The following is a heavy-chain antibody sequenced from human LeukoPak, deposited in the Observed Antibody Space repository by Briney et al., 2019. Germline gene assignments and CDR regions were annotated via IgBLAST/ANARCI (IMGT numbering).Heavy chain of an antibody. J-gene: IGHJ4*02. CDR2: ISGSGGSTFGST. CDR1: GFTFSSYA. Sequence: PGGSLRLSCAASGFTFSSYAMSWARQAPGKGLEWVSAISGSGGSTFGSTYYADSVKGRFTISRDNSKNTLYLQMNSLRAEDTAVYYCAKAVATVTTPADYFDYWGQGTLVTVSS. D-gene: IGHD4-17*01. V-gene: IGHV3-23*01. CDR3: AKAVATVTTPADYFDY.